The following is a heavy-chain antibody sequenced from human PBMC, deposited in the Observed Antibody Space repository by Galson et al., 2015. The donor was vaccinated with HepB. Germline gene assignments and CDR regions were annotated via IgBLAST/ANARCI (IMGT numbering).Heavy chain of an antibody. J-gene: IGHJ4*02. CDR3: ARAAERGYSVWRGYYFDY. CDR1: GFTFSSYA. V-gene: IGHV3-30-3*01. Sequence: SLRLSCAASGFTFSSYAMHWVRQAPGKGLEWVAVISYDGSNKYYADSVKGRFTISRDNSKNTLYLQMNSLRAEDTAVYYCARAAERGYSVWRGYYFDYWGQGTLVTVSS. CDR2: ISYDGSNK. D-gene: IGHD5/OR15-5a*01.